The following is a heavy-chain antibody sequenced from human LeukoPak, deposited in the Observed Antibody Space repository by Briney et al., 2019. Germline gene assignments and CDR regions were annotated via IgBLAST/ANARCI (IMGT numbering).Heavy chain of an antibody. CDR1: EFTFSSNW. V-gene: IGHV3-7*03. CDR2: IKEDGSAK. Sequence: QSGGSLRLSCVDSEFTFSSNWMSWVRQAPGKGPEWVASIKEDGSAKYYVDSVKGRFTISRDNAKNSLYLQMNSLRAEDTAVYYCAKDWVISYYYDSSGYYPAFDYWGQGTLVTVSS. CDR3: AKDWVISYYYDSSGYYPAFDY. D-gene: IGHD3-22*01. J-gene: IGHJ4*02.